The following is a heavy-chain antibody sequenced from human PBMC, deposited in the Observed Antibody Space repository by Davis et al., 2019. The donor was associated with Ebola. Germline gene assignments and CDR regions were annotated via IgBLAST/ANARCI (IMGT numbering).Heavy chain of an antibody. V-gene: IGHV3-48*02. Sequence: GGSLRLSCAASGFTFSSYSMNWVRQAPGKGLEWVSYISSSSSTIYYADSVKGRFTISRDNAKNSLYLQMNSLRDEDTAVYYCGRRTSSGWWGIDYWGQGTLVTVSS. CDR1: GFTFSSYS. CDR3: GRRTSSGWWGIDY. CDR2: ISSSSSTI. J-gene: IGHJ4*02. D-gene: IGHD6-19*01.